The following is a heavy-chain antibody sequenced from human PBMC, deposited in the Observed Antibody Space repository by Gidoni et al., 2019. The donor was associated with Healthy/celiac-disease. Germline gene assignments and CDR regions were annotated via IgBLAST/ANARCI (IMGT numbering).Heavy chain of an antibody. J-gene: IGHJ2*01. V-gene: IGHV3-23*01. CDR1: GFTFRNYV. CDR2: ISATGGRT. CDR3: SRDPPSRAGYSSGWSWYSDL. D-gene: IGHD6-19*01. Sequence: EVQLLESGGGLVQPGGSLRLSCAASGFTFRNYVMNWVRQAPGKGLEWVSVISATGGRTYYADSVKGRFTISRDNSKNTLYLQMNSLRAEDTAVYYCSRDPPSRAGYSSGWSWYSDLWGRGTLVTVSS.